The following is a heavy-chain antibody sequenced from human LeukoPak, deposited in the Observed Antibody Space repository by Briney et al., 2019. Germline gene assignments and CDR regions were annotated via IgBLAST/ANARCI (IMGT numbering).Heavy chain of an antibody. V-gene: IGHV1-2*02. CDR3: ARDWRSVTIFADYYYYYMDV. J-gene: IGHJ6*03. D-gene: IGHD3-3*01. CDR2: INPNSGGT. CDR1: GYTFTGYY. Sequence: ASVKVSCNASGYTFTGYYMHWVRQAPGQGLEWMGWINPNSGGTNYAQKFQVRVTMTRDTSISTAYMELSRLRSDDTAVYYCARDWRSVTIFADYYYYYMDVWGKGTTVTVSS.